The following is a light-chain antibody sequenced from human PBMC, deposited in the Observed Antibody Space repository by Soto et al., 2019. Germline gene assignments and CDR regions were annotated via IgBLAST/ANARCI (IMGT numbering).Light chain of an antibody. V-gene: IGKV3-15*01. CDR1: QTINNK. CDR3: QQYQKWPRT. Sequence: EIVMTQSPATLSVSPGERATLSCRASQTINNKLAWIQQKPGQAPRLLIYDTSFRATDIPARFSGSGSGTEFTLTISSLQSEDFAVYYCQQYQKWPRTFGQGTKVEIK. J-gene: IGKJ1*01. CDR2: DTS.